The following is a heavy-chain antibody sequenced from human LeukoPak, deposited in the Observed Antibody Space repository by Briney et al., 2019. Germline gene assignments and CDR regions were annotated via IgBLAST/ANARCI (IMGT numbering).Heavy chain of an antibody. V-gene: IGHV4-61*02. D-gene: IGHD6-19*01. CDR1: GGSVSSGSYY. CDR2: IYTSGST. Sequence: SETLSLTCTVSGGSVSSGSYYWSWIRQPAGKGPEWIGRIYTSGSTNYNTSLKSRITISVDTSKNQFSLKLSSVTAADRAVYYCARDSGWYYFDYWGQGTLVTVSS. J-gene: IGHJ4*02. CDR3: ARDSGWYYFDY.